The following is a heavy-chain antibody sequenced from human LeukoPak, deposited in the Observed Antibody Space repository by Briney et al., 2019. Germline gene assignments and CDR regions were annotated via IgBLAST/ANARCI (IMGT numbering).Heavy chain of an antibody. V-gene: IGHV3-23*01. CDR2: ISGSGGST. Sequence: GGSLRLSCAASGFTFSSYAMSWVRQAPGKGLEWVSAISGSGGSTYYADPVKGRFTISRDNSKNTLYLQMNSLRAEDTAVYYCSGDSYGPDYYDSSGYSYWGQGTLVTVSS. J-gene: IGHJ4*02. D-gene: IGHD3-22*01. CDR3: SGDSYGPDYYDSSGYSY. CDR1: GFTFSSYA.